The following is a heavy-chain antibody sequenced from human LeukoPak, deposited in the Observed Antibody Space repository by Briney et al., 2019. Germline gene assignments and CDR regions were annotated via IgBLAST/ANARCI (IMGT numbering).Heavy chain of an antibody. Sequence: GASVKVSCKVTGYTLNELSMHWVRQAPGKGLEWMGGFDPEDGETIYAQRFQGRVTMTEDTSTDTAYMELSSLRSEDTAVYYCATGVSGWFWNFDYWGQGTLVTVSS. D-gene: IGHD6-19*01. J-gene: IGHJ4*02. V-gene: IGHV1-24*01. CDR1: GYTLNELS. CDR3: ATGVSGWFWNFDY. CDR2: FDPEDGET.